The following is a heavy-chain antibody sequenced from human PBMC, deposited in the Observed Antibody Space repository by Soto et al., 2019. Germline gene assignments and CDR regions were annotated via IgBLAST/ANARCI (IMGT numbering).Heavy chain of an antibody. Sequence: SETLSLTCTVSGGSVSSGGYYWSWIRQHPGKGLEWIGYIYYSGSTYYNPSLKSRVTISVDTSKNQFSLKLSSVTAADTAVYYCARVGRFGIVVVLWGQGTLVTVSS. CDR2: IYYSGST. CDR3: ARVGRFGIVVVL. CDR1: GGSVSSGGYY. J-gene: IGHJ4*02. D-gene: IGHD3-22*01. V-gene: IGHV4-31*03.